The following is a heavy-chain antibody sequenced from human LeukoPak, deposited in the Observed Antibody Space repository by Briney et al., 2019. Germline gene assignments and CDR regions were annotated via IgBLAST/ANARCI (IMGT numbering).Heavy chain of an antibody. CDR1: GFTFSSYE. J-gene: IGHJ4*02. V-gene: IGHV3-48*03. Sequence: GGSLRLSCAASGFTFSSYEMNWVRQAPGKGLEWVSYISSSGSTIHYADSVKGRFTISRDNAKNSLYLQMNSLRAEDTAVYYCAREDMTTVLVDYWGQGTLVTVSS. D-gene: IGHD4-17*01. CDR2: ISSSGSTI. CDR3: AREDMTTVLVDY.